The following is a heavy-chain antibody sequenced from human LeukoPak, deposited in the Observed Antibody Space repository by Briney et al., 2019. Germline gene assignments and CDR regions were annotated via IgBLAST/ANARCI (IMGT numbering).Heavy chain of an antibody. CDR1: GFTFSSYG. V-gene: IGHV3-30*18. CDR3: AKDPASGDSSAALHY. Sequence: GRSLRLSCAASGFTFSSYGMHWVHQAPGKGLEWVALISYDGSNKYYADSVKSRFTVSRDNSKNTLYLQMNSLRAEDTAVYYCAKDPASGDSSAALHYWGQGTLVTVSS. J-gene: IGHJ4*02. D-gene: IGHD6-19*01. CDR2: ISYDGSNK.